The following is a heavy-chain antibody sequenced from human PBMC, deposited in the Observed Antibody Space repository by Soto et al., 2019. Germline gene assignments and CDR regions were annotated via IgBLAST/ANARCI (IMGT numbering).Heavy chain of an antibody. Sequence: GASVKVSCTASGYAFTNYDINWVRQAPEQGPEWMGWISTYNGKTDYAQKFQGRVTLTTDTSTSTGYMELRSLRTDDTAVYNCARGGRLAAAGTCKWFDTWGQGTLVTVSS. V-gene: IGHV1-18*01. CDR1: GYAFTNYD. CDR3: ARGGRLAAAGTCKWFDT. D-gene: IGHD6-13*01. J-gene: IGHJ5*02. CDR2: ISTYNGKT.